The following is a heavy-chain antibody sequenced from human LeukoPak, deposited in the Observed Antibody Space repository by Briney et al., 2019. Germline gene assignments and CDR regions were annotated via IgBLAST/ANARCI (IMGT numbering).Heavy chain of an antibody. CDR2: IWYDGSNK. CDR1: GFTFSSYG. V-gene: IGHV3-33*01. Sequence: GGSLRLSCAASGFTFSSYGMHWVRQAPGKGLEWVAVIWYDGSNKYYADSVKGRLTISRDNSKNTLYLQMNSLRAEDTAVYYCARSCGGDCYSPYYYGMDVWGQGTTVTVSS. CDR3: ARSCGGDCYSPYYYGMDV. D-gene: IGHD2-21*02. J-gene: IGHJ6*02.